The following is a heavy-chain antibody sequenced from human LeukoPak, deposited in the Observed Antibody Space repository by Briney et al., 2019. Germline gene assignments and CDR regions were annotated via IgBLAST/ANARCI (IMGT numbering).Heavy chain of an antibody. Sequence: GGSLRLSCAASGFTFSSYSMNWVRQAPGKGLEWVSYISSSSSTIYYADSVKGRFTISRDNAKNSLYLQMNSLRAEDTAVYYCAREPSGYYTYYYMDVWGKGTTVTVSS. D-gene: IGHD3-3*01. CDR2: ISSSSSTI. V-gene: IGHV3-48*04. J-gene: IGHJ6*03. CDR3: AREPSGYYTYYYMDV. CDR1: GFTFSSYS.